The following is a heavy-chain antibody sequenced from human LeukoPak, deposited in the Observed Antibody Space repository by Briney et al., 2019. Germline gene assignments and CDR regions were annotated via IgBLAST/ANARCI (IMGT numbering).Heavy chain of an antibody. CDR1: GFAFSNYW. J-gene: IGHJ3*02. CDR2: IKDGES. CDR3: ARSGGSNYHWALDI. V-gene: IGHV3-7*01. D-gene: IGHD1-26*01. Sequence: GGSLRLSCAASGFAFSNYWMSWVRQAPGKGLEWVANIKDGESYYVDSVKGRFTISRDDAKNSLYLQMNSLRAEDTAVYYCARSGGSNYHWALDIWGQGTMVTVSS.